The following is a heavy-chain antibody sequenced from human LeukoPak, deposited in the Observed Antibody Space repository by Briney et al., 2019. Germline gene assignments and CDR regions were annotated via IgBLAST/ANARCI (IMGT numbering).Heavy chain of an antibody. Sequence: PGGSLRLSCAASGFTFSDYYMSWIRQAPGKGLEWVSYISSSGSTIYYADSVKGRFTISRDNAKNSLYLQMNSLRAEDTAVYYCARAVPGIAAAGEVPPNNYFDYWGQGTLVTFSS. CDR3: ARAVPGIAAAGEVPPNNYFDY. D-gene: IGHD6-13*01. CDR2: ISSSGSTI. J-gene: IGHJ4*02. V-gene: IGHV3-11*01. CDR1: GFTFSDYY.